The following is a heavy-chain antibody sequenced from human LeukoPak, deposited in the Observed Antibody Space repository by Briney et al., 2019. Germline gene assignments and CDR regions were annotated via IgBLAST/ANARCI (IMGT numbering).Heavy chain of an antibody. CDR1: GYTFTSYG. CDR3: AREPLSIAAAGTSKSPNNWFDP. V-gene: IGHV1-18*01. CDR2: ISAYNGNT. J-gene: IGHJ5*02. D-gene: IGHD6-13*01. Sequence: ASVKVSCRASGYTFTSYGISWVRQAPGQGLEWMGWISAYNGNTNYAQKLQGRVTMTTDTSTSTAYMELRSLRSDDTAVYYCAREPLSIAAAGTSKSPNNWFDPWGQGTLVTVSS.